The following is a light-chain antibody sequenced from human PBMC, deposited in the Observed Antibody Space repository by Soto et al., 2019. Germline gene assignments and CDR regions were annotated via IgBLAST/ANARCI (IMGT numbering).Light chain of an antibody. CDR2: DAS. J-gene: IGKJ1*01. CDR1: LSISNY. CDR3: HQYGSSRRT. Sequence: EVVLTQSPGTLSLSPGERATLSCRASLSISNYLAWYQQKPGQAPRLLIYDASSRATGIPDRFSGSASGTEFTLTISRLEPEDFAVYYCHQYGSSRRTFGQGTKVEI. V-gene: IGKV3-20*01.